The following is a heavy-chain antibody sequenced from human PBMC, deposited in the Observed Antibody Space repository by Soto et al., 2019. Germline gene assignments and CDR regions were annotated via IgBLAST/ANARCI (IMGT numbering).Heavy chain of an antibody. CDR2: TNPKSGYT. V-gene: IGHV1-8*01. J-gene: IGHJ4*02. CDR3: ARTAGDLDY. Sequence: QVQLVQSGAEVKKPGASVKVSCKASGYTFTRYDINWVRQAPGQGLEWMGWTNPKSGYTGSAQKFQGTITMTRESSISTADMELNSLRSEDTAVYYCARTAGDLDYWGQGTLVTVSS. CDR1: GYTFTRYD. D-gene: IGHD4-17*01.